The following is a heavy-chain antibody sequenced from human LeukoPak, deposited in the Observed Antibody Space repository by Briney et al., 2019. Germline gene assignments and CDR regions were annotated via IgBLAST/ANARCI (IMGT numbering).Heavy chain of an antibody. CDR3: ATLPYYYDSSGHLPVDY. D-gene: IGHD3-22*01. Sequence: SGGSLRLSCAASGLTFSTYWMSWVRQAPGKGLEWVANIKQDGSEKYYVASAKGRFTISRDSAKNSLYLQMNSLRAEDTAVYYCATLPYYYDSSGHLPVDYWGQGTLVTVSS. V-gene: IGHV3-7*01. CDR1: GLTFSTYW. CDR2: IKQDGSEK. J-gene: IGHJ4*02.